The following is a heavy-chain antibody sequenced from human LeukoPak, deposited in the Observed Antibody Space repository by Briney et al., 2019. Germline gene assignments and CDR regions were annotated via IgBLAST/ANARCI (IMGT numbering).Heavy chain of an antibody. D-gene: IGHD4-17*01. V-gene: IGHV4-39*02. CDR1: GGSISSSSYY. CDR2: IYYSGTT. Sequence: SETLSLTCTVSGGSISSSSYYWGWIRQPPGKGLEWIGTIYYSGTTYYNPSLKRRVTISADTSNNHYSLMISSVTAAATAQYYCARGVYGGYGYWGPGTLVTVSS. CDR3: ARGVYGGYGY. J-gene: IGHJ4*02.